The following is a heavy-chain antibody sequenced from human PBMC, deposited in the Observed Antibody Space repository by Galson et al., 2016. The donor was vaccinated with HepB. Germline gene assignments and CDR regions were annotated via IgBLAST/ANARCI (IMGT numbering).Heavy chain of an antibody. D-gene: IGHD2-2*01. J-gene: IGHJ4*02. V-gene: IGHV4-31*03. Sequence: TLSLTCSVSDGSISSSDSSWNWIRQHPDKGLEWLGSIRSSGTTYYSPSVRGRVAMSVDMSRNQFSLRLSSVTAADTAVYYCARSKSCSGVSCYAFDLWGLGSLVTVSS. CDR3: ARSKSCSGVSCYAFDL. CDR2: IRSSGTT. CDR1: DGSISSSDSS.